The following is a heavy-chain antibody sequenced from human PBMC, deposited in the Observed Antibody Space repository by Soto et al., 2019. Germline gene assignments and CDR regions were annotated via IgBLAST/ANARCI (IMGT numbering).Heavy chain of an antibody. D-gene: IGHD6-19*01. Sequence: QITLKETGPTVVKPTQILTLTCTFSGFSLTTTEVAVGWIRQPPGKALEWLATIHWNDDKHYSPSLKSRISITYDTSKNRVVLTMSSVDPVDTATYYCAHSAGSDWYPPYAFDIWGQGTMVTVSS. CDR3: AHSAGSDWYPPYAFDI. J-gene: IGHJ3*02. CDR1: GFSLTTTEVA. V-gene: IGHV2-5*01. CDR2: IHWNDDK.